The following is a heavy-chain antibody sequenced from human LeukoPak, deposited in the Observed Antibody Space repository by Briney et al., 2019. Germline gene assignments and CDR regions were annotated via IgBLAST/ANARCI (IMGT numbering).Heavy chain of an antibody. CDR2: IYYSGST. V-gene: IGHV4-39*07. D-gene: IGHD2-15*01. Sequence: SETLSLTCTVSGGSITSSSYYWGWIRQPPGKGLEWIGSIYYSGSTYYNPSLKSRVTISVDTSKNHFSLKLSSVTAADAAVYYCAKAPVTTCSGAYCYPFDYWGQGTLVTVSS. J-gene: IGHJ4*02. CDR3: AKAPVTTCSGAYCYPFDY. CDR1: GGSITSSSYY.